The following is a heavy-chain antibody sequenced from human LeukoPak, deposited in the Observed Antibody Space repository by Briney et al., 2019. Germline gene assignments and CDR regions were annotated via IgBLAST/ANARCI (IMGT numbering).Heavy chain of an antibody. CDR1: GGSISSYY. D-gene: IGHD5-18*01. J-gene: IGHJ4*02. CDR3: ARDHGYGDPFDY. CDR2: SYYSGST. V-gene: IGHV4-59*01. Sequence: SETLSLTSTVSGGSISSYYWSWIRQPPGTGLEWVGYSYYSGSTNYNPSLKSRVTISVDTSKNQFSLKLSSVTAADTAVYYCARDHGYGDPFDYWGQGALVTVSS.